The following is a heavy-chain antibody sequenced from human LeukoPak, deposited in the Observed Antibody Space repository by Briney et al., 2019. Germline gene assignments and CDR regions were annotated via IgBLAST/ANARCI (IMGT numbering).Heavy chain of an antibody. V-gene: IGHV3-30-3*01. Sequence: GGSLRLSCAASGFTFSSYAMHWVRQAPGKRLEWVAVISYDGSNKYYADSVKGRFTISRDNSKNTLYLQMNSLRAEDTAVYYCARDGYCSGGSCYITGPNWFDPWGQGTLVTVSS. CDR2: ISYDGSNK. CDR1: GFTFSSYA. CDR3: ARDGYCSGGSCYITGPNWFDP. J-gene: IGHJ5*02. D-gene: IGHD2-15*01.